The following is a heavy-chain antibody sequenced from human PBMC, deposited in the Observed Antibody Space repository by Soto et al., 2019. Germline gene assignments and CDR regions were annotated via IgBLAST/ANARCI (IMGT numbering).Heavy chain of an antibody. CDR3: ARGYQASGFDY. J-gene: IGHJ4*02. Sequence: ENWSLSSSVSGGSISTYYWSWIRQPPDRGLEWIGYIYYTGSTDYSPSLKSRASISVDTSKNEFSLKMNSVTAADTAVYYCARGYQASGFDYWGQGNMVTV. CDR2: IYYTGST. D-gene: IGHD2-2*01. V-gene: IGHV4-59*01. CDR1: GGSISTYY.